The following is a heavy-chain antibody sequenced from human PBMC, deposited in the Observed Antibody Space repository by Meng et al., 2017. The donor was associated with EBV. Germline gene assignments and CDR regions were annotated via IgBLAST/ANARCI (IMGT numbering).Heavy chain of an antibody. D-gene: IGHD5/OR15-5a*01. CDR2: VSHSGRT. CDR1: GGSFTDYY. CDR3: ARVGYSVHDVSFEDF. V-gene: IGHV4-34*01. Sequence: QVLLRQWGAGLLKPSVTLSLSCAVYGGSFTDYYWSWIRQAPGKSLEWIGEVSHSGRTRYNPSLKSRVSMSADVSKKQFSLKMKSVTAADTGVYFCARVGYSVHDVSFEDFWGQGTLITVSS. J-gene: IGHJ4*02.